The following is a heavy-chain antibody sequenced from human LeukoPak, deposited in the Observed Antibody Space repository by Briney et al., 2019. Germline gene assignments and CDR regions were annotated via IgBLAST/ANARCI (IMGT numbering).Heavy chain of an antibody. D-gene: IGHD3-10*01. CDR3: TRRGGYFDY. CDR2: ISAGGLTT. CDR1: GFTFSTYE. J-gene: IGHJ4*02. Sequence: PGGSLRLSCAVPGFTFSTYEMNWVRQAPGKGLEWISCISAGGLTTFYADSVKGRFTISRDNAKNSLYLQMNSLTVEDTAVYYCTRRGGYFDYWGQGSLVTVSS. V-gene: IGHV3-48*03.